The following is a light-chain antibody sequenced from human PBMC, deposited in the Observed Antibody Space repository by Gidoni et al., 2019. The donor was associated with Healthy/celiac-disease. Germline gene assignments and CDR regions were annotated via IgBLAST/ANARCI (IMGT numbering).Light chain of an antibody. CDR3: SSYTSSSTLVV. CDR2: DVS. Sequence: QSALTQPASVSGSPGQSITISCTGTSSDVGGYNYVSWYTQHPGKAPKLMIYDVSNRPSGVSNRISGSKSGNTASLTISGLQAEDEADYYCSSYTSSSTLVVFGTGTKVPVL. V-gene: IGLV2-14*03. CDR1: SSDVGGYNY. J-gene: IGLJ1*01.